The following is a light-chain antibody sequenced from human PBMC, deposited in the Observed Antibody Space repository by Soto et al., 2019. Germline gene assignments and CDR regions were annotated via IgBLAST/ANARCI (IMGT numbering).Light chain of an antibody. J-gene: IGKJ5*01. CDR2: GAS. CDR3: QQYGSSPPLT. V-gene: IGKV3-20*01. Sequence: EIVLTQSPGTLSLSPGERATLSCRASQSVSSSYLAWYQQKPGQALRLLIYGASSRATGIPDRFSGSGSGTDFTLTISRLEPEDFAVYYCQQYGSSPPLTFGQGTRLEIK. CDR1: QSVSSSY.